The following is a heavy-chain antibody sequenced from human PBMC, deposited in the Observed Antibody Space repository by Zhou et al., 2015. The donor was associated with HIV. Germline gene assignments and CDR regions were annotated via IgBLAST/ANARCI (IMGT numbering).Heavy chain of an antibody. CDR2: IIPIFGTA. CDR3: ARGGEAGYYDSSGSSRAFDI. CDR1: GGTFSSYA. V-gene: IGHV1-69*01. J-gene: IGHJ3*02. Sequence: QVQLVQSGAEVKKPGSSVKVSCKASGGTFSSYAISWVRQAPGQGLEWMGGIIPIFGTANYAQKFQGRVTITADESTSTAYMELSSLRSEDTAVYYCARGGEAGYYDSSGSSRAFDIWGQGTMVTVSS. D-gene: IGHD3-22*01.